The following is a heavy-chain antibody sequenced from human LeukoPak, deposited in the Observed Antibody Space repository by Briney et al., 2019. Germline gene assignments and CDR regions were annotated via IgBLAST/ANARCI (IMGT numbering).Heavy chain of an antibody. CDR2: IKGKTDGGTT. CDR3: TTGYSSSWYY. J-gene: IGHJ4*02. Sequence: GGSLRLSCAAPGFTLSNAWMSWVRQAPGKGLEWLGHIKGKTDGGTTDYAAPVKGRFSISRDDSKNTLYLQMNSLKSEDTGVYYCTTGYSSSWYYWGQGTLVTVST. D-gene: IGHD6-13*01. V-gene: IGHV3-15*01. CDR1: GFTLSNAW.